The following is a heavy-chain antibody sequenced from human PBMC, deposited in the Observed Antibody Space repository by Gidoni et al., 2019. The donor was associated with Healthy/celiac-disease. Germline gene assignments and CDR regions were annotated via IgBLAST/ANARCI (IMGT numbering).Heavy chain of an antibody. V-gene: IGHV3-9*01. CDR1: GFTFADYA. CDR3: AKDTDAAYYYYGMDV. CDR2: ISWNSGSI. D-gene: IGHD6-25*01. J-gene: IGHJ6*02. Sequence: EVQLVAYGGGLVQPGRSLRLSCAASGFTFADYAMHGVRQAPGKGLGWVSGISWNSGSIGYADSVKGLFTISRDNAKNSLYLQMNSLRAEDTALYYCAKDTDAAYYYYGMDVWGQGTTVTVSS.